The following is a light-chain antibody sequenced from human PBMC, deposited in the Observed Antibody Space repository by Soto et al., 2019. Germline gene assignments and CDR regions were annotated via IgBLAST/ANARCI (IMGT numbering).Light chain of an antibody. CDR2: GAS. CDR3: QQYNNWPPFT. V-gene: IGKV3-15*01. CDR1: QSVRSN. J-gene: IGKJ5*01. Sequence: MTQSPATLSVSPGEGFTLSCSSSQSVRSNLAWYQQKPGQPPRLLIYGASTRATGIPARFTGSGSGTEFTLTISSLQSEDFAVYYCQQYNNWPPFTFGQGTRLEI.